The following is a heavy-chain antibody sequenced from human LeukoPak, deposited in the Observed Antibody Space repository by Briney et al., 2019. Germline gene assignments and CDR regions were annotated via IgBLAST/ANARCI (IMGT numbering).Heavy chain of an antibody. CDR2: ISWNSGSI. D-gene: IGHD3-9*01. CDR3: AKVFSLTPGNDAFDI. J-gene: IGHJ3*02. CDR1: GFTFDDYA. Sequence: PGGSLRLSCAASGFTFDDYAMHWVRQAPGKGLEWVSGISWNSGSIGYADSVKGRFTISRDNAKNSLYLQMNSLRAEDTALYYCAKVFSLTPGNDAFDIWGQGTMVTVSS. V-gene: IGHV3-9*01.